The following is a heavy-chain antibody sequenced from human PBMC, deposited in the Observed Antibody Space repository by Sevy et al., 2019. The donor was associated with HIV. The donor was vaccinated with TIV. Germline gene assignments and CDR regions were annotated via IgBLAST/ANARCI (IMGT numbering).Heavy chain of an antibody. CDR2: IYYSGRA. D-gene: IGHD3-10*01. CDR3: ACGGYYGLGSYHS. CDR1: GGSVSSGRYY. V-gene: IGHV4-61*01. Sequence: SETLSLTCTVSGGSVSSGRYYWSWIRQSPGKGLEWIGYIYYSGRANQNPSLKSRVTISLDTSKNQVSLRLRSVTAADTAAYNCACGGYYGLGSYHSWGQGTLVTVSS. J-gene: IGHJ4*02.